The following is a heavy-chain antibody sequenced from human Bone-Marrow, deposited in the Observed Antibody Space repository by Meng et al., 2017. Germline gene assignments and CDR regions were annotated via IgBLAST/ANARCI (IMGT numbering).Heavy chain of an antibody. CDR1: GGSYSGYY. V-gene: IGHV4-34*02. CDR3: ARCGVRGGIDY. J-gene: IGHJ4*02. Sequence: QVHLRQWGAGPFKPSETLSRTCAVYGGSYSGYYWSWLRQPPGKGLEWIGEINHSGSTNYIPFLKSRVTISVDTSKTQFSLKLSSVTAADTALYYCARCGVRGGIDYWGQGTLVTVSS. D-gene: IGHD3-10*01. CDR2: INHSGST.